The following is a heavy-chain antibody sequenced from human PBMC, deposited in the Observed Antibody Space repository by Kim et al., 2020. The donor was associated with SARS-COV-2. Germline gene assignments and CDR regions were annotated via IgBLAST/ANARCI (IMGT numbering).Heavy chain of an antibody. D-gene: IGHD5-12*01. V-gene: IGHV4-59*01. CDR3: ARDLIVATGSAFDI. CDR2: IYYSGST. Sequence: SETLSLTCTVSGGSISSYYWSWIRQPPGKGLEWIGYIYYSGSTNYNPSLKSRVTISVDTSKNQFSLKLSSVTAADTAVYYCARDLIVATGSAFDIWGQGT. J-gene: IGHJ3*02. CDR1: GGSISSYY.